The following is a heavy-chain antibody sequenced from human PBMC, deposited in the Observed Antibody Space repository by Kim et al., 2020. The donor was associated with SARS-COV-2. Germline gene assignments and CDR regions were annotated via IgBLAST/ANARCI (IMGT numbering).Heavy chain of an antibody. CDR3: ARGRGNYYYFMDV. V-gene: IGHV3-33*01. Sequence: YADPVKGRFTISRDNSKSTLYRQMNSLGAEDTAVYYCARGRGNYYYFMDVWGKGTTVTVSS. J-gene: IGHJ6*03.